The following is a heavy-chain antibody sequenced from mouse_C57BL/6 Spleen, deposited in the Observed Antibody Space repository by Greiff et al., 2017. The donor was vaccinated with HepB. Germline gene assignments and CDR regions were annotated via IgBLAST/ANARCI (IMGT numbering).Heavy chain of an antibody. D-gene: IGHD1-1*01. CDR1: GFTFSSYA. CDR3: ARHYSGSVDY. CDR2: ISDGGSYT. V-gene: IGHV5-4*03. J-gene: IGHJ2*01. Sequence: EVMLVESGGGLVKPGGSLKLSCAASGFTFSSYAMSWVRQTPEKRLEWVATISDGGSYTYYPNNVKGRFTISRDNAKNNLYLQMSHLKSEDTAMYYYARHYSGSVDYWGQGTTVTVSS.